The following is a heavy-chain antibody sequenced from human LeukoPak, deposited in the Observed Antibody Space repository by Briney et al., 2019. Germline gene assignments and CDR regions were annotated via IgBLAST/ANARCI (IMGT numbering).Heavy chain of an antibody. D-gene: IGHD5-18*01. J-gene: IGHJ3*02. V-gene: IGHV1-8*01. CDR1: GYTSSSPD. Sequence: WASVTVSCKASGYTSSSPDINWVRQAPGRGLEWLGWMNPRDDTGYAQRFQGRVTLTRDRSTNTAYMEISSLTSDDTAVYYCARYIQGVGFDIWGQGAMVTVSA. CDR2: MNPRDDT. CDR3: ARYIQGVGFDI.